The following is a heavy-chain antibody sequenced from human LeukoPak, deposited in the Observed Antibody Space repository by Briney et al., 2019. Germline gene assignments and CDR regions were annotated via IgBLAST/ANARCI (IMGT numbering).Heavy chain of an antibody. Sequence: GESLKISCKGSGYIFTNYRIGWVRQMPGRGLEWMGITNPGDSNSRYSPSFQGQVTISADKSISTAYLQWSSLKASDTAMYYCARSIYGSGSFGGFDYWGQGTLVTVSS. CDR1: GYIFTNYR. CDR3: ARSIYGSGSFGGFDY. D-gene: IGHD3-10*01. V-gene: IGHV5-51*01. CDR2: TNPGDSNS. J-gene: IGHJ4*02.